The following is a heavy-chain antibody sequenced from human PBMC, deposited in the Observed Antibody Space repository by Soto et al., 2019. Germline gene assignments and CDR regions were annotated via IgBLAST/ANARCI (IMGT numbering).Heavy chain of an antibody. CDR3: ARHIPCSSSRCNDGFDI. CDR2: IYYSGST. J-gene: IGHJ3*02. V-gene: IGHV4-59*08. Sequence: QVQLQESGPGLVKPSETLSLTCTVSGGSISSYYWSWIRQPPGKGLEWIGYIYYSGSTNYNPSLKSRVTISVDTSKEQFSPELSSVTAADTAVYYCARHIPCSSSRCNDGFDIWGQGTMVNVSS. CDR1: GGSISSYY. D-gene: IGHD2-2*01.